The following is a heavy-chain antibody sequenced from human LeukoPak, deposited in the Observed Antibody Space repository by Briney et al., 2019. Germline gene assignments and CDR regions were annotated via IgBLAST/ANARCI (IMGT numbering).Heavy chain of an antibody. D-gene: IGHD5-18*01. CDR1: GYTFTGYY. V-gene: IGHV1-2*04. Sequence: GASVTVSCTASGYTFTGYYMHWVRQAPGQGLEWMGWINPNSGGTNYAQKFQGWVTMTRDTSISTAYMELTRLRSDDTAMYYCATSGYTYGALDIWGQGTMVTVSS. CDR3: ATSGYTYGALDI. CDR2: INPNSGGT. J-gene: IGHJ3*02.